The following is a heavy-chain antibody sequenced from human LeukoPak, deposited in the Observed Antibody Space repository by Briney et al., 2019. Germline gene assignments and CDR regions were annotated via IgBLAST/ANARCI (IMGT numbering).Heavy chain of an antibody. Sequence: ASVKVSCKASGYTFTSYYMHWVRQAPGQGLEWMGIINPSGGSTSYAQKFQGRVTMTRDTSTSTVYMELSSLRSEDTAVYYCARDYYDFRSAPWFDPWGQGTLVTVSS. CDR2: INPSGGST. V-gene: IGHV1-46*01. J-gene: IGHJ5*02. D-gene: IGHD3-3*01. CDR1: GYTFTSYY. CDR3: ARDYYDFRSAPWFDP.